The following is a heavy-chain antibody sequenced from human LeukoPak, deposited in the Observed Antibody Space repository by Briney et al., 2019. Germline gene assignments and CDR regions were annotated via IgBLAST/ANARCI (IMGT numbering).Heavy chain of an antibody. V-gene: IGHV4-59*12. CDR1: GGSISSYY. CDR3: ARARYQLTFDY. D-gene: IGHD2-2*01. Sequence: SETLSLTCTVSGGSISSYYWSWIRQPPGKGLEWIGYINYSGSTTYNPSLKSRVTISVDRSKNQFSLKLSSVTAADTAVYYCARARYQLTFDYWGQGTLVTVSS. CDR2: INYSGST. J-gene: IGHJ4*02.